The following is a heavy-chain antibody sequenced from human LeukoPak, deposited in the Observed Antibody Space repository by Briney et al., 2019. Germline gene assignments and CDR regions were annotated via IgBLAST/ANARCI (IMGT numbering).Heavy chain of an antibody. J-gene: IGHJ4*02. Sequence: SETLSLTCTVSGGSISSYYWSWIRQPPGKGLEWIGYIYYSGSTNYNPSLKSRVTISVDTSKNQFSLKLSSVTAADTAVYYCARSRYHCSSTGCSAGAFDYWGQGTLVTVSS. CDR2: IYYSGST. CDR1: GGSISSYY. CDR3: ARSRYHCSSTGCSAGAFDY. D-gene: IGHD2-2*01. V-gene: IGHV4-59*01.